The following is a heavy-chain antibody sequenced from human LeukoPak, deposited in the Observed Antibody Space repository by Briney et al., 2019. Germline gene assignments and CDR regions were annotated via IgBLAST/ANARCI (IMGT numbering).Heavy chain of an antibody. CDR3: AKDGKVGYGSGNYYYYMDV. J-gene: IGHJ6*03. CDR2: ISYDGSNK. V-gene: IGHV3-30*18. CDR1: GFTFSSYG. D-gene: IGHD3-10*01. Sequence: PGRSLRLSCAASGFTFSSYGMHWVRQAPGKGLEWVAVISYDGSNKYYADSVKGRFTISRDNSKNTLYLQMNSLRAEDTAVYYCAKDGKVGYGSGNYYYYMDVWGKGTTVTVSS.